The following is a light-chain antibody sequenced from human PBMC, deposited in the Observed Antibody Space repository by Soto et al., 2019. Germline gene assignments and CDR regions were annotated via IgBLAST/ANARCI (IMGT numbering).Light chain of an antibody. CDR2: DAS. Sequence: DIHMTQSASTLSASVGYRVTITCRASQSISSWLAWYQQKPGKAPKLLIYDASSLESGVPSRFSGGGSGTEFTLTISSLQPDDFATYYCQQYNSYWTFGQGTKVDIK. CDR1: QSISSW. V-gene: IGKV1-5*01. CDR3: QQYNSYWT. J-gene: IGKJ1*01.